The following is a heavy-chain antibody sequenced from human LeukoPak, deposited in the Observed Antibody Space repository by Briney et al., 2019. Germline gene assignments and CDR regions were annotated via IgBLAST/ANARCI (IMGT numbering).Heavy chain of an antibody. J-gene: IGHJ4*02. V-gene: IGHV4-39*01. D-gene: IGHD5-24*01. Sequence: PSETLSLTCSVSGASISSSSYYWGWVRQPPGRGLEWIGSFYYSGSTYYNPSLKSRVTISVDTSKTHFSLKVSSVTAADTAVYYCARLGGGDGYNFDYWGQGTLVTVSS. CDR1: GASISSSSYY. CDR2: FYYSGST. CDR3: ARLGGGDGYNFDY.